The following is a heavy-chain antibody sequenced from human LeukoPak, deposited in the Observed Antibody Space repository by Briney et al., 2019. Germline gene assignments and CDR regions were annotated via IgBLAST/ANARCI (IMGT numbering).Heavy chain of an antibody. CDR1: GLTVSSNY. CDR3: ARDALLGY. CDR2: IKQDGSEK. Sequence: GGSLRLSCAASGLTVSSNYMSWVRQAPGKGLEWVANIKQDGSEKYYVDSVKGRFTISRDNAKNSLYLQMNSLRAEDTAVYYCARDALLGYWGQGTLVTVSS. D-gene: IGHD3-16*01. J-gene: IGHJ4*02. V-gene: IGHV3-7*01.